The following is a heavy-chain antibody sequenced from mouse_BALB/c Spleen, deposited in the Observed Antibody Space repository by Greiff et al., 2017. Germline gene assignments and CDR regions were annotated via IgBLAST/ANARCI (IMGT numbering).Heavy chain of an antibody. J-gene: IGHJ4*01. V-gene: IGHV3-2*02. CDR1: GYSITSDYA. D-gene: IGHD6-5*01. Sequence: EVQLVESGPGLVKPSQSLSLTCTVTGYSITSDYAWNWIRQFPGNKLEWMGYISYSGSTSYNPSLKSRISITRDTSKNQFFLQLNSVTTEDTATYYCARRPYDYYAMDHWGQGTSVTVSS. CDR2: ISYSGST. CDR3: ARRPYDYYAMDH.